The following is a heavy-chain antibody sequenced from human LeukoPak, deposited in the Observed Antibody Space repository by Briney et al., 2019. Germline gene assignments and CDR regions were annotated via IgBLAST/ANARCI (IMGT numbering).Heavy chain of an antibody. D-gene: IGHD6-13*01. J-gene: IGHJ4*02. Sequence: QPGGSLRLSCAASRFTFSSYTMHWVRQAPGKGLEWVSAISGSGGSTYYADSVKGRFTISRDNSKNTLYLQMNSLRAEDTAVYYCAKGSSSYDYWGQGTLVTVSS. CDR2: ISGSGGST. V-gene: IGHV3-23*01. CDR3: AKGSSSYDY. CDR1: RFTFSSYT.